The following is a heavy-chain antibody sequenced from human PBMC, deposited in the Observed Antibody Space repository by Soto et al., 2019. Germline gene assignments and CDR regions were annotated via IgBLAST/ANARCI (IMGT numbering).Heavy chain of an antibody. CDR3: ARDGRYSGSYGGYYFDH. CDR2: ISANNGNT. D-gene: IGHD1-26*01. Sequence: ASVKVSCKASGYTFTTYCISWLRNATGQGLEWMGWISANNGNTNYAQKIQGRVTMTTDTSTSTAYMELRSLRSDDTAVYYCARDGRYSGSYGGYYFDHWGQGILVTVSS. V-gene: IGHV1-18*01. J-gene: IGHJ4*02. CDR1: GYTFTTYC.